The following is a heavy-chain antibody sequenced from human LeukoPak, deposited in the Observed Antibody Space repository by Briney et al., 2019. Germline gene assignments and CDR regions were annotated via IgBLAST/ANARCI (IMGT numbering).Heavy chain of an antibody. D-gene: IGHD6-6*01. CDR2: IIPIFGTA. Sequence: ASVKVSCKASGGTFSSYAISWVRQAPGQGLEWMGGIIPIFGTANYAQKFQGRVTITADESTSTAYRELSSLRSEDTAVYYCARDFSPGEQLVRSPRDYYYYMDVWGKGTTVTVSS. CDR3: ARDFSPGEQLVRSPRDYYYYMDV. CDR1: GGTFSSYA. J-gene: IGHJ6*03. V-gene: IGHV1-69*13.